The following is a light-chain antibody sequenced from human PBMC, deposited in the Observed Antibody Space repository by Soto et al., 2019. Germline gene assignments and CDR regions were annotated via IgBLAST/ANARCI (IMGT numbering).Light chain of an antibody. Sequence: QPVLTQPPSASGTPGQRVTISCSGSSSNIGINTVNWYQQLPGTAPKVLIYSNNQRPSGAPDRFSGSKSGTSASLAISGLQSEDEADYYCAAWDDSLDGVVFGGGTKLTVL. CDR2: SNN. J-gene: IGLJ2*01. CDR3: AAWDDSLDGVV. CDR1: SSNIGINT. V-gene: IGLV1-44*01.